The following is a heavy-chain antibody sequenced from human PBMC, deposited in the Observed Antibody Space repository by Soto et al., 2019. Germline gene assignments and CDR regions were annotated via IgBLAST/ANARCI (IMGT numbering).Heavy chain of an antibody. V-gene: IGHV4-34*01. J-gene: IGHJ5*02. D-gene: IGHD1-26*01. CDR3: ASGLESGSLYNWFDP. CDR2: INHSGST. Sequence: SETLSLTCAVYGGSFSGYYWSWIRQPPGKGLEWIGEINHSGSTNYNPSLKSRVTISVDTSKNQFSLKLSSVTAADTAVYYCASGLESGSLYNWFDPWGQGTLVTVSS. CDR1: GGSFSGYY.